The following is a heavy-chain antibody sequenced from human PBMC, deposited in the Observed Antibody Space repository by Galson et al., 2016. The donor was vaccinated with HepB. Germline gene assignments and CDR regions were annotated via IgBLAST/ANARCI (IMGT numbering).Heavy chain of an antibody. CDR2: IYNSGNT. V-gene: IGHV4-61*01. CDR3: ARTGRDSASSR. Sequence: SETLSLTCTVSGVSVSSATYYWTWIRQPPGKGLEWLGYIYNSGNTNYNPSRKSRVTISIDTSKNQFSLKLTSVTAADTAVYYCARTGRDSASSRWSQGTLVTVSS. CDR1: GVSVSSATYY. D-gene: IGHD6-6*01. J-gene: IGHJ4*02.